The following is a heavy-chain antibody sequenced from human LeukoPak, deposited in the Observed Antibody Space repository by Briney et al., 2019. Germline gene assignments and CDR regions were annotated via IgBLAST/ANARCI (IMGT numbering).Heavy chain of an antibody. CDR2: ISSSGITI. CDR1: GFTFSNYE. CDR3: ARGVDVWGSYRQYYFDY. J-gene: IGHJ4*02. Sequence: GGSLRLSCAASGFTFSNYEMNWVRQAPGKGLECVSYISSSGITIYYADSVKGRFTISRDNSKNTLYLQMNGLRAEDTAVYYCARGVDVWGSYRQYYFDYWGQGTLVTVSS. D-gene: IGHD3-16*02. V-gene: IGHV3-48*03.